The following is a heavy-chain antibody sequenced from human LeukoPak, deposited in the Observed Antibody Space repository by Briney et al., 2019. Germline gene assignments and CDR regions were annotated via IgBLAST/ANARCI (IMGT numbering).Heavy chain of an antibody. V-gene: IGHV3-33*01. Sequence: GGPLRLSCAASGFTFSSYGMHWVRQAPGKGLEWVAVIWYDGSNKYYADSVKGRFTISRDNSKNTLYLQMNSLRAEDTAVYYCARDQQLVPYYYYYYGMDVWGQGTTVTVSS. CDR3: ARDQQLVPYYYYYYGMDV. CDR1: GFTFSSYG. CDR2: IWYDGSNK. J-gene: IGHJ6*02. D-gene: IGHD6-13*01.